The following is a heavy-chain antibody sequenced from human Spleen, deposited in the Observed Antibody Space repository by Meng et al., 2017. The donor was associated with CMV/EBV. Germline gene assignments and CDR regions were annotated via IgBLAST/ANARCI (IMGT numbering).Heavy chain of an antibody. V-gene: IGHV1-69*05. J-gene: IGHJ6*02. CDR3: ARDTSSTLGYYYYGMDV. D-gene: IGHD2-2*01. CDR2: IIPIFDTA. Sequence: SVKVSCKASGDTFNNHAISWVRQAPGQGREWVGGIIPIFDTANYAQKFQGRVTITTDESTNTAYMELSSLRSEDTAVYYCARDTSSTLGYYYYGMDVWGQGTTVTVSS. CDR1: GDTFNNHA.